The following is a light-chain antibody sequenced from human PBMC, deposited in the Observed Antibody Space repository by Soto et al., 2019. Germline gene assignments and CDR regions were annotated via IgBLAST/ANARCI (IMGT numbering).Light chain of an antibody. Sequence: ETVMTQSPATLSVSPGEVATLSCRASQSISTDFAWYQQKPGQAPRLLIYGASTRVTGIPARFSGSGSGTEFTLTISSLQSEDFAVYYCQQYNNWPLTFGGGTKVGIK. V-gene: IGKV3-15*01. CDR1: QSISTD. J-gene: IGKJ4*01. CDR2: GAS. CDR3: QQYNNWPLT.